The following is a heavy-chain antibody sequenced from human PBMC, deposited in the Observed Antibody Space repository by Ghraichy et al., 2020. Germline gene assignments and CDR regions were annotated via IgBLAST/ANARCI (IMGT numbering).Heavy chain of an antibody. CDR3: TKDRSESFIAGTPLDY. CDR2: ISGSGNST. D-gene: IGHD1-20*01. Sequence: GGSLRLSCAASGFTFHNYAINWVRQAPGKGLEWVSTISGSGNSTYYADSVKGRFTISRDNSKNTLYLQMNSLRAEDTAVYYCTKDRSESFIAGTPLDYWGQGTLVTVSS. J-gene: IGHJ4*02. CDR1: GFTFHNYA. V-gene: IGHV3-23*01.